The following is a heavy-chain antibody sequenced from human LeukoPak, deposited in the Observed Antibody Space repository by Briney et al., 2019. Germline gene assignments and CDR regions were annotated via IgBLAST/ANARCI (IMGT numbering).Heavy chain of an antibody. V-gene: IGHV3-30*18. Sequence: PGRSLRLSCAASGFTFSSYGMHWVRQAPGKGLEWVGFISYDGSNEYYAGSVKGRFTISRDNSKNTLYLQMNSLRAEDTAVYYCAKDIVATYYYGMDVWGQGTTVTVSS. CDR1: GFTFSSYG. CDR2: ISYDGSNE. J-gene: IGHJ6*02. CDR3: AKDIVATYYYGMDV. D-gene: IGHD5-12*01.